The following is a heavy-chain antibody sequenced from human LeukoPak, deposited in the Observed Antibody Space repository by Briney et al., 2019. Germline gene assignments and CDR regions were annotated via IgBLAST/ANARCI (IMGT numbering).Heavy chain of an antibody. V-gene: IGHV4-4*02. CDR3: ARSQGLLWFGESSFPHYFDY. D-gene: IGHD3-10*01. CDR1: GGSISSSNW. CDR2: IYHSGST. J-gene: IGHJ4*02. Sequence: SGTLSLTCVVSGGSISSSNWWSWVHPPPGKGLEWIGEIYHSGSTNYNPSLKSRVTISVDKSKNQFSLKLSSVTAADTAVYYCARSQGLLWFGESSFPHYFDYWGQGTLVTVSS.